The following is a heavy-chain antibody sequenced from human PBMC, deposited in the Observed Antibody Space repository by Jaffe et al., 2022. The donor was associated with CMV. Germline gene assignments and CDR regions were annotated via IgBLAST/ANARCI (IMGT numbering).Heavy chain of an antibody. Sequence: QVQVVQSGAEVKKPGASVKVSCKASGYTFTSYAISWVRQAPGQGLEWMGWISTYIGNTNYAQKLQGRVALTTDTSTNTAYMELKSLRSDDTAVYYCARLGHNGGMGALDYWGQGTLVTVSS. CDR3: ARLGHNGGMGALDY. V-gene: IGHV1-18*01. D-gene: IGHD2-15*01. J-gene: IGHJ4*02. CDR1: GYTFTSYA. CDR2: ISTYIGNT.